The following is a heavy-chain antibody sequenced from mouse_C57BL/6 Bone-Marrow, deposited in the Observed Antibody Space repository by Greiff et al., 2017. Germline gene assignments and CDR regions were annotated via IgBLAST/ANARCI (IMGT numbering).Heavy chain of an antibody. V-gene: IGHV1-66*01. CDR2: IYPGSGNT. D-gene: IGHD2-4*01. CDR3: ARSGGLREYFDY. Sequence: VQLQQSGPELVKPGASVKISCKASGYSFTSYYIHWVKQRPGQGLEWIRWIYPGSGNTKYNEKFKGKATLTADTSSSTAYMQLSSLTSEDSAVFYCARSGGLREYFDYWGQGTTLTVSS. J-gene: IGHJ2*01. CDR1: GYSFTSYY.